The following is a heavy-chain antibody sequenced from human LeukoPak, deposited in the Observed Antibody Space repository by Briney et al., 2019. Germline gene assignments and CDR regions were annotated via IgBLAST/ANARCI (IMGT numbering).Heavy chain of an antibody. Sequence: SETLSLTCTVSGFSVSSVYYWGWIRQPPGKGLEWIGNIYHSGSTYYNPSLKSRVTLSVDTSKTQFSLKLSSVTAADTAVYYCARGFYYYGSGVPYYYYYMDVWGKGTTVTISS. CDR1: GFSVSSVYY. V-gene: IGHV4-38-2*02. CDR2: IYHSGST. J-gene: IGHJ6*03. CDR3: ARGFYYYGSGVPYYYYYMDV. D-gene: IGHD3-10*01.